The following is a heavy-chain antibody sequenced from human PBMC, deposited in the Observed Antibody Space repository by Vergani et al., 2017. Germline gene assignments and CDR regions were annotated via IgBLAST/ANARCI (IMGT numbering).Heavy chain of an antibody. V-gene: IGHV3-30*18. CDR2: ISYDGSNK. J-gene: IGHJ3*02. Sequence: QVQLVESGGGVVQPGRSLRLSCAASGFTFSSYGMHWVRQAPGKGLEWVAVISYDGSNKYYADSVKGRFTISRDNSKNTLYLQMNSLRAEDTAVYYCAKDLVPGFVVADAFDIWGQGTMVTVSS. CDR3: AKDLVPGFVVADAFDI. D-gene: IGHD2-15*01. CDR1: GFTFSSYG.